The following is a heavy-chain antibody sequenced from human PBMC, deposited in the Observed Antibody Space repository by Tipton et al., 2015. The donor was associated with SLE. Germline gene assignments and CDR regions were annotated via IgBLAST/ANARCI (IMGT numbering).Heavy chain of an antibody. CDR3: AKGPNSGWYYFDY. D-gene: IGHD6-19*01. J-gene: IGHJ4*02. CDR2: IWYDGSNK. V-gene: IGHV3-33*06. Sequence: SLRLSCAASGFTFSSYGMHGVRQAPGKGLEWVAVIWYDGSNKYYADSVKGRFTISRDNSKNTLYLQMNSLRAEDTAVYYCAKGPNSGWYYFDYWGQGTLVTVSS. CDR1: GFTFSSYG.